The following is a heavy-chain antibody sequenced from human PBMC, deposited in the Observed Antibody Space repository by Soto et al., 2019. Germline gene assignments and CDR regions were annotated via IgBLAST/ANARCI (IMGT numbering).Heavy chain of an antibody. V-gene: IGHV1-18*01. CDR1: GYTFTSYG. J-gene: IGHJ4*02. CDR3: ARDRSYFWSGPSVDY. Sequence: QVQLVQSGAEVKKPGASVKVSCKASGYTFTSYGITWARQAPGQGLEWMGWISAYNGNTHYAQKLQGRVTMTTDTSTSTAYMELRGLRSDDTAVYYCARDRSYFWSGPSVDYWGQGTLVTVSS. CDR2: ISAYNGNT. D-gene: IGHD3-3*01.